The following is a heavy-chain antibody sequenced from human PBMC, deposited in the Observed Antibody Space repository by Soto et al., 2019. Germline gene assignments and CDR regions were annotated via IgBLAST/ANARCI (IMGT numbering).Heavy chain of an antibody. CDR2: INSDGSST. V-gene: IGHV3-74*01. D-gene: IGHD6-19*01. Sequence: GESLKISCAASGFTFSSYWMHWVRQAPGKGLVWVSRINSDGSSTSYADSVKGRFTISRDNAKNTLYLQMNSLRAEDTAVYYCAKARTGYSSGWYRGDAFDIWGQGTMVTVSS. J-gene: IGHJ3*02. CDR1: GFTFSSYW. CDR3: AKARTGYSSGWYRGDAFDI.